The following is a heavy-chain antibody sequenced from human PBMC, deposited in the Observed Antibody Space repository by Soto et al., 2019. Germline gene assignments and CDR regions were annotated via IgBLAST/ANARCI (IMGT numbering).Heavy chain of an antibody. Sequence: GGSLRLSCAASGFTFSSYAMSWVRQAPGKGLEWVSAISGSGGSTYYADSVKGRFTISRDNSKNTLYLQMNSLRAEDTAVYYCAKDPGAVTAILTHFDYWGQGTLVTVSS. V-gene: IGHV3-23*01. J-gene: IGHJ4*02. CDR3: AKDPGAVTAILTHFDY. CDR2: ISGSGGST. CDR1: GFTFSSYA. D-gene: IGHD2-21*02.